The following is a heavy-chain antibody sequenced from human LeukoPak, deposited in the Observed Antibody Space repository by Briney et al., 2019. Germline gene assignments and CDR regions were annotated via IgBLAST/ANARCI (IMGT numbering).Heavy chain of an antibody. CDR3: ARGSGISDY. J-gene: IGHJ4*02. V-gene: IGHV3-30*03. CDR1: GFTFRTYG. CDR2: LSYDGIER. D-gene: IGHD1-14*01. Sequence: GGSLRLSCAASGFTFRTYGMQWVRQAPGKGLEWVAGLSYDGIERYYADSVKGRFTISRDNSRNTVYLQMNSLRAEDTAVYYCARGSGISDYWGQGTLVTVSS.